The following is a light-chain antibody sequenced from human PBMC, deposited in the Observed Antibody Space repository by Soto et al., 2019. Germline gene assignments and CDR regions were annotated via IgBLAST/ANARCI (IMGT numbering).Light chain of an antibody. CDR2: DVS. J-gene: IGLJ2*01. CDR1: SSDVGGYNY. CDR3: CSYVGSYNVV. V-gene: IGLV2-11*01. Sequence: SALTQPRSVSGSPGQSVTISCTGTSSDVGGYNYVSWYQQHPGKAPKLMIYDVSKRPSGVPDRFSGSKSGNTASLTISGLQAEDEADYYCCSYVGSYNVVFGGGTKLTVL.